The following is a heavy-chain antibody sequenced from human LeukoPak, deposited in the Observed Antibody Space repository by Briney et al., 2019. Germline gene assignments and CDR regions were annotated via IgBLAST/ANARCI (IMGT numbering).Heavy chain of an antibody. CDR2: IIPIFGTA. V-gene: IGHV1-69*05. Sequence: ASVKVSCKASGGTFSSYAISWVRQAPGQGLEWMGRIIPIFGTANYAQKFQGRVTITTDESTSTAYMELSSLRSEDTAVYYCASMRDGYNWAANYWGQGTLVTASS. CDR3: ASMRDGYNWAANY. J-gene: IGHJ4*02. D-gene: IGHD5-24*01. CDR1: GGTFSSYA.